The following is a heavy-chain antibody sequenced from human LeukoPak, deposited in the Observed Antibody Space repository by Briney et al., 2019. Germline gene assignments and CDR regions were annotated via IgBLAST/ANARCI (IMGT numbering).Heavy chain of an antibody. V-gene: IGHV3-74*01. J-gene: IGHJ3*02. D-gene: IGHD3-22*01. CDR2: ITNDGSST. CDR3: ARGMGDYYDSSGPSFDI. CDR1: GLTFSSHW. Sequence: GGSLRLSCAASGLTFSSHWMHWVRQAPGKGLVWVSRITNDGSSTTYADSVKGRFTISRDNSKNTLYLQMNSLRAEDTAVYYCARGMGDYYDSSGPSFDIWGQGTVVTVSS.